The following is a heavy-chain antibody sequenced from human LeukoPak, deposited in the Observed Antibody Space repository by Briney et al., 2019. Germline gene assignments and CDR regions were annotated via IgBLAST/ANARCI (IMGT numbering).Heavy chain of an antibody. CDR2: ISSSGSTK. CDR3: ARDTYGVLPLRGAFDI. CDR1: GFTFSSYE. J-gene: IGHJ3*02. V-gene: IGHV3-48*03. D-gene: IGHD4/OR15-4a*01. Sequence: PGGSLRLSRAASGFTFSSYEMNWVRQAPGKGLEWVSYISSSGSTKYYADSVKGRFTVSRDNAKSSLYLQMNSLRAEDTAVYYCARDTYGVLPLRGAFDIWGQGTMVTVSS.